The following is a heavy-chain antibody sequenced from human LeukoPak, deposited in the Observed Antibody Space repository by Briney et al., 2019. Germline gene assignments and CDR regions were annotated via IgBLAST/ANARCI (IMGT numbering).Heavy chain of an antibody. J-gene: IGHJ4*02. V-gene: IGHV4-61*01. Sequence: PSETLSLTCTVSGDSVSSGSYDWRWVRQPRGKGREWIVYIYYSGSTNYNPSLKSRVTISVDTSKNQFSLKLSSVTAADTAVYYCASWDCSSTSCYLDYWGQGTLVTVSS. CDR3: ASWDCSSTSCYLDY. CDR1: GDSVSSGSYD. D-gene: IGHD2-2*01. CDR2: IYYSGST.